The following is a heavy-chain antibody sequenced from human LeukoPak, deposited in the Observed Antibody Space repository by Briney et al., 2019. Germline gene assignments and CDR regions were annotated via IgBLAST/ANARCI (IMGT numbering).Heavy chain of an antibody. CDR1: GFTFNNYG. CDR3: AKGALRGTAAAIDY. J-gene: IGHJ4*02. CDR2: KSDDGRKK. D-gene: IGHD2-2*01. V-gene: IGHV3-30*18. Sequence: WKSLSLSCAASGFTFNNYGMHWVRHPQPKGMGWVSVKSDDGRKKHYPDSVKGRFTISRDISKDKLWLQMDSLRTEGTAVDYCAKGALRGTAAAIDYWGQGTLVTGSS.